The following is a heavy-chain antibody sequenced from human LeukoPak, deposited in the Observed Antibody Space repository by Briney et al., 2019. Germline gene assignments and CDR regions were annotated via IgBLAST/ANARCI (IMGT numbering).Heavy chain of an antibody. V-gene: IGHV4-38-2*02. J-gene: IGHJ3*02. Sequence: SETLSLTCTVSGYSISSGYYWGWIRQPPGKGLEWIGSIYHSGSTYYNPSLKSRVTISVDTSKNQFSLKLSSVTAADTAVYYCARDLMRYYDSSGYSTDAFDTWGQGTMVTVSS. CDR2: IYHSGST. D-gene: IGHD3-22*01. CDR1: GYSISSGYY. CDR3: ARDLMRYYDSSGYSTDAFDT.